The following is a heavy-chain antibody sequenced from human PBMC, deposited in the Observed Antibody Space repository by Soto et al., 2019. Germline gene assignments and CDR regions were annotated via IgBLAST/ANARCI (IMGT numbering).Heavy chain of an antibody. CDR2: IVPMFGTS. J-gene: IGHJ4*02. Sequence: QELLVQSGAEVRKPGSSVKVSCKVTGGTSTRYAINWVRQAPGQGLEWLGGIVPMFGTSKYAQKCQGRVTITADTSTNIAYMELRSLRSEATAVYYCNRGSDYDFWSGYLWCQGTLVSVST. D-gene: IGHD3-3*01. V-gene: IGHV1-69*06. CDR3: NRGSDYDFWSGYL. CDR1: GGTSTRYA.